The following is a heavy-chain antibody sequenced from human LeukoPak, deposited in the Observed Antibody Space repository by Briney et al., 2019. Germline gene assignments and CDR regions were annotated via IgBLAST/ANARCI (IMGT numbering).Heavy chain of an antibody. D-gene: IGHD3-22*01. CDR2: ISSSGSTI. Sequence: GGSLRLSCAASGFTFSSYEMNWVRQPPGEGLEWVSYISSSGSTIYYADSVKGRFTISRDNAKNSLYLQMNSLRAEDTAVYYCARVLHKRNYDSSVYYGYWGQGSLVTVSS. V-gene: IGHV3-48*03. J-gene: IGHJ4*02. CDR3: ARVLHKRNYDSSVYYGY. CDR1: GFTFSSYE.